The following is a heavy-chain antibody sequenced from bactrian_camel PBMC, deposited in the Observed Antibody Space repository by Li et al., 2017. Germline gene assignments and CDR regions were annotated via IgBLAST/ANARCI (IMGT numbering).Heavy chain of an antibody. CDR3: AAANWVGRGLSLDSYEYNY. CDR1: GDINTRYS. J-gene: IGHJ4*01. V-gene: IGHV3S6*01. CDR2: IERDSSVT. Sequence: HVQLVESGGGLVQPGGSLRLSCAASGDINTRYSMFWVRQAPGKGLEWVSGIERDSSVTSYLESVKGRFTISRDNAKNTLYLQMNSLKPEDTGMYYCAAANWVGRGLSLDSYEYNYWGQGTQVTVS. D-gene: IGHD3*01.